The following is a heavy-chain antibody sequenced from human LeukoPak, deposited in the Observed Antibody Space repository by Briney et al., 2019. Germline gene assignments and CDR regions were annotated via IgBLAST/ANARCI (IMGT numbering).Heavy chain of an antibody. V-gene: IGHV1-69*13. D-gene: IGHD3-3*01. CDR2: IIPIFGTA. Sequence: ASVKVSCKASGGTFSSYAISWVRQAPGQGLEWMGGIIPIFGTANYAQKFQGRVTITADESTSTAYMELSSLRSEDTAVYYCARADRITIFGVVSRLGYYYGMGVWGQGTTVTVSS. CDR1: GGTFSSYA. CDR3: ARADRITIFGVVSRLGYYYGMGV. J-gene: IGHJ6*02.